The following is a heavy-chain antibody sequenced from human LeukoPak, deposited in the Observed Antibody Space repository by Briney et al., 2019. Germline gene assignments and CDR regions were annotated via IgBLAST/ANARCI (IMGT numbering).Heavy chain of an antibody. J-gene: IGHJ6*02. CDR3: ATEQTTARYFARYGMDV. D-gene: IGHD3-9*01. CDR1: GYTFTGYY. V-gene: IGHV1-2*02. Sequence: ASVKVSCKASGYTFTGYYMHWVRQAPGQGLEWMGWINPNSGGTNYAQKFQGRVTMTRDTSISTAYMELSRLRSEDTAVYYCATEQTTARYFARYGMDVWGQGTTVTVSS. CDR2: INPNSGGT.